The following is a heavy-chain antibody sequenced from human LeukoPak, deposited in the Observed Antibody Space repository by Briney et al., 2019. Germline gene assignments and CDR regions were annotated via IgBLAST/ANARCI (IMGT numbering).Heavy chain of an antibody. D-gene: IGHD1-26*01. CDR3: ARGRWGDAFDI. J-gene: IGHJ3*02. Sequence: PSETLSLTCTVSGGSISSSSYYWAWIRQPPGKGLEWIGSIHYSGSTYYNPSLQSRVTISIDTSKNQFSLKLSSVTAADTAVYYCARGRWGDAFDIWGQGTMVTVSS. V-gene: IGHV4-39*07. CDR1: GGSISSSSYY. CDR2: IHYSGST.